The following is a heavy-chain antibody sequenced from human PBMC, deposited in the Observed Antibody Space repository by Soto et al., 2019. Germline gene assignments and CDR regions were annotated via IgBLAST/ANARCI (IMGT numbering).Heavy chain of an antibody. V-gene: IGHV3-30*18. J-gene: IGHJ4*02. D-gene: IGHD3-22*01. CDR3: AQDAKTGFSYDHEN. Sequence: QVQLVESGGGVVQPGGSLRLSCVGSGFTFSRYGLHWFRQTPGKGLEWVAVISFTGTTKYYVDSVKGRFTISRDNSKSTVYLEMNRLTADDSAMYFCAQDAKTGFSYDHENWGQGTLVTVSS. CDR2: ISFTGTTK. CDR1: GFTFSRYG.